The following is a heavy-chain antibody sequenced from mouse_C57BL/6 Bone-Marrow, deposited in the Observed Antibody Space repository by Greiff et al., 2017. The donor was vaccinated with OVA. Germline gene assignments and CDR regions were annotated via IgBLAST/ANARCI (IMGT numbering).Heavy chain of an antibody. CDR2: IYPGNSDT. D-gene: IGHD1-1*01. J-gene: IGHJ2*01. Sequence: VQLQQPGAELVKPGASVKLSCKASGYTFTSYWMHWVKQRPGQGLEWIGAIYPGNSDTSYNQKFKGKAKLTAVTSASTAYMELSSLTNEDSAVYYCTRLLRYYFDYWGQGTTLTVSS. V-gene: IGHV1-5*01. CDR3: TRLLRYYFDY. CDR1: GYTFTSYW.